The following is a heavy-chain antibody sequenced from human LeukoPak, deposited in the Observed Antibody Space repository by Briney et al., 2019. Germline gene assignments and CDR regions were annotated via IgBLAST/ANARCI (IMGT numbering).Heavy chain of an antibody. D-gene: IGHD1-26*01. Sequence: PSETLSLTCAVSGGSISSGGYSWSWIRQPPGKGLEWIGYIYHSGSTYYNPSLKSRVTISVDRSKNQFSLKLSSVTAADTAVYYCARARRVGGCFDIWGQGTMVTVSS. V-gene: IGHV4-30-2*01. J-gene: IGHJ3*02. CDR1: GGSISSGGYS. CDR3: ARARRVGGCFDI. CDR2: IYHSGST.